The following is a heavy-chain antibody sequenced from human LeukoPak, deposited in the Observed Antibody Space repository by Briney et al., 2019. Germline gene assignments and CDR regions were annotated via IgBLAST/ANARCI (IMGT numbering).Heavy chain of an antibody. CDR1: GFTFGRYA. CDR2: ISDSGGST. V-gene: IGHV3-23*01. CDR3: TKGGSYAPLDY. J-gene: IGHJ4*02. D-gene: IGHD1-26*01. Sequence: GGSLRLSCAASGFTFGRYAMSWVRQAPGKGLEWVSAISDSGGSTIYTDSVKGRFTISRDNSKNTLYLQMNTLRAEDTAVYYCTKGGSYAPLDYWGQGTLVTVSS.